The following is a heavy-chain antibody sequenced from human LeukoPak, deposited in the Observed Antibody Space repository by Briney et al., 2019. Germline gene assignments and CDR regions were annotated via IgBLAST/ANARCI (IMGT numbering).Heavy chain of an antibody. CDR1: GGTFSSYA. V-gene: IGHV1-69*13. CDR3: AKTILARGYSGYDYDYFDY. CDR2: IIPIFGTA. D-gene: IGHD5-12*01. Sequence: SVKVSCKASGGTFSSYAISWVRQAPGQGREWMGGIIPIFGTANYAQKFQGRVTITADESTSTAYMELSSLRSEDTAVYYCAKTILARGYSGYDYDYFDYWGQGTLVTVSS. J-gene: IGHJ4*02.